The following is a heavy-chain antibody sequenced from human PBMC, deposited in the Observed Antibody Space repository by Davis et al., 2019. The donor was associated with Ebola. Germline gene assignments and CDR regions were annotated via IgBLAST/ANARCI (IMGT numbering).Heavy chain of an antibody. CDR3: ARNFCTNGVCYTFDY. D-gene: IGHD2-8*01. Sequence: PSETLSLTCAVYGGSFSGYYWSWIRQPPGKGLEWIGYIYYSGSTYYNPSLKSRVTISVDTSKNQFSLKLSSVTAADTAVYYCARNFCTNGVCYTFDYWGQGTLVTVSS. CDR1: GGSFSGYY. J-gene: IGHJ4*02. CDR2: IYYSGST. V-gene: IGHV4-34*09.